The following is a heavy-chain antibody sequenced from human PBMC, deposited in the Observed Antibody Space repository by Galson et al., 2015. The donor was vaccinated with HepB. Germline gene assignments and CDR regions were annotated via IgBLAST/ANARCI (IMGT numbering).Heavy chain of an antibody. CDR1: GGSVRTGDYY. J-gene: IGHJ4*02. CDR2: IYYSGST. CDR3: ARSSNWNYEPIDF. D-gene: IGHD1-7*01. Sequence: ETLSLTCTVSGGSVRTGDYYWSWIRQPPGKGLEWIGYIYYSGSTNYSPSLKSRVTLSLHTSKNQFSLELSSVTAADTAVYYCARSSNWNYEPIDFWGQGTLVTVSS. V-gene: IGHV4-61*08.